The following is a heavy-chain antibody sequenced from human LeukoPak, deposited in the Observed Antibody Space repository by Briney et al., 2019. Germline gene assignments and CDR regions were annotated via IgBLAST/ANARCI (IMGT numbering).Heavy chain of an antibody. J-gene: IGHJ5*02. V-gene: IGHV4-31*03. CDR1: GVSISGRGY. CDR2: IDYSGKT. Sequence: SETLSLTCSVSGVSISGRGYWSWIRQHPGKGLEWIGYIDYSGKTYYKPSLQSRVIISADTSQNQFTLKVSSVTAADTAVYYCATGYGSGWFDAWGQGAVVTVSS. D-gene: IGHD3-9*01. CDR3: ATGYGSGWFDA.